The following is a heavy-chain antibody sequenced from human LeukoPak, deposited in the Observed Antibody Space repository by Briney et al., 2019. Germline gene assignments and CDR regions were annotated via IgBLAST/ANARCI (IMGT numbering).Heavy chain of an antibody. CDR2: IYHSGST. CDR3: ARWLYFDWLLYDTQPI. CDR1: GYSISSGYY. D-gene: IGHD3-9*01. J-gene: IGHJ4*02. Sequence: SETLSLTCTVSGYSISSGYYWGWIRQPPGKGLEWIGSIYHSGSTYYNPSLKSRVTISVDTSKNQFSLKLSSVTAADTAVYYCARWLYFDWLLYDTQPIWGQGTLVTVSS. V-gene: IGHV4-38-2*02.